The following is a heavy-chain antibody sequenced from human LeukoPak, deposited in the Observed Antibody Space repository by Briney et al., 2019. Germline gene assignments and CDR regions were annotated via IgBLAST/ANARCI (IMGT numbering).Heavy chain of an antibody. Sequence: GGSLRLSCAASGFTVSSNYMSWVRQAPGKGLEWVSVIYSGGSTYYADSVKGRFTISRDNSKNTLYLQMNSLRAEDTAVYYCASRYYYGSGSTLADAFDIWGQGTVVTVSS. V-gene: IGHV3-53*01. D-gene: IGHD3-10*01. CDR1: GFTVSSNY. CDR2: IYSGGST. CDR3: ASRYYYGSGSTLADAFDI. J-gene: IGHJ3*02.